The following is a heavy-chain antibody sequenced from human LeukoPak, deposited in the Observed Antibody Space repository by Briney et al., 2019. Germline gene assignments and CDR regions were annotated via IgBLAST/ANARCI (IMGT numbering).Heavy chain of an antibody. CDR3: ARSGAYYYDSSGYYSRPFDY. V-gene: IGHV3-21*01. Sequence: GGSLRLYCAASGFTFSSYSLNWVRQDPGKGLEWVSSISSSSSYIYYADSVKGRFTISRDNAKNSLYLQRNSLRAEDTAVYYCARSGAYYYDSSGYYSRPFDYWGQGTLVTVSS. J-gene: IGHJ4*02. CDR1: GFTFSSYS. CDR2: ISSSSSYI. D-gene: IGHD3-22*01.